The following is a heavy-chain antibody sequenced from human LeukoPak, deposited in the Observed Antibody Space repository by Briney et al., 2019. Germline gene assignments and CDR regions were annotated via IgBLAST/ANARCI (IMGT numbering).Heavy chain of an antibody. D-gene: IGHD3-22*01. CDR3: ARAGGDYYETSVFQAY. CDR1: VYIFLRYG. Sequence: SVTVSFKASVYIFLRYGLRWLRQPPAQGLAWMGLINPKSGVTNYAQKFQGRVNMTRDTSISTAYMEVSRLTSDDTALFYCARAGGDYYETSVFQAYWGQGTLVIVSS. V-gene: IGHV1-2*02. J-gene: IGHJ4*02. CDR2: INPKSGVT.